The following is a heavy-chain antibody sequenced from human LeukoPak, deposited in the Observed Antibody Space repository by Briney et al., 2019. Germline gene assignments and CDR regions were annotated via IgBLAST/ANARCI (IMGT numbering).Heavy chain of an antibody. CDR3: AKANGDSWWDDY. CDR1: GIAFSSYG. Sequence: GGSLRLSCTASGIAFSSYGMHWVRQAPGGGLEWMAVISYNSKQTFYADSVKGRFTISRDNSKNTLYLQMNSLRAEDTAVYYCAKANGDSWWDDYWGQGTLVTVSS. CDR2: ISYNSKQT. V-gene: IGHV3-30*18. J-gene: IGHJ4*02. D-gene: IGHD4-17*01.